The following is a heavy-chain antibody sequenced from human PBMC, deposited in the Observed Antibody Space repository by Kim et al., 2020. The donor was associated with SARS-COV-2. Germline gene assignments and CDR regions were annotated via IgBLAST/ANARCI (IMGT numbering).Heavy chain of an antibody. D-gene: IGHD3-10*01. J-gene: IGHJ6*02. CDR2: LNPLCIT. CDR3: VRGRRNFRGAMGV. V-gene: IGHV4-34*01. Sequence: SETLSLTCAVYGGSFSGYYCSWIRQPPGPGLSFLLALNPLCITSYNPSLKSRVTISLDTSSDHFSLKLTSITAADTAVYYCVRGRRNFRGAMGVWGQGTTVTVSS. CDR1: GGSFSGYY.